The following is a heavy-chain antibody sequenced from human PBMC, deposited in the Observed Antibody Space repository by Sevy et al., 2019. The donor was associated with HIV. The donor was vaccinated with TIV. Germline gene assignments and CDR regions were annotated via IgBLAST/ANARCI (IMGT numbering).Heavy chain of an antibody. V-gene: IGHV1-69*13. D-gene: IGHD3-3*01. J-gene: IGHJ6*02. Sequence: ASVKVSCKASGGTFSSYAISWVRQAPGQGLEWMGGIIPIFGTANYAQKFQGRVTITEDESTSTAYMELSCLRSEDTAVYYCASELRFLEWLPHTYYYYYGMDVWGQGTTVTVSS. CDR3: ASELRFLEWLPHTYYYYYGMDV. CDR2: IIPIFGTA. CDR1: GGTFSSYA.